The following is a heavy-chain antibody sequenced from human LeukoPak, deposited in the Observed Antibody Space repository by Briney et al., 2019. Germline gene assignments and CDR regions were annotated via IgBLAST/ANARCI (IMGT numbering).Heavy chain of an antibody. D-gene: IGHD4-17*01. CDR3: AKAAPSNYGDYLRGYFDY. Sequence: PGGSLRLSCAASGLTFDDYAMHWVRQAPGKGLDWVSGISWNSGSIGYADSVKGRFTISRDNAKNSLYLQMNSLRAEDTALYYCAKAAPSNYGDYLRGYFDYWGQGTLVTVSS. CDR2: ISWNSGSI. V-gene: IGHV3-9*01. CDR1: GLTFDDYA. J-gene: IGHJ4*02.